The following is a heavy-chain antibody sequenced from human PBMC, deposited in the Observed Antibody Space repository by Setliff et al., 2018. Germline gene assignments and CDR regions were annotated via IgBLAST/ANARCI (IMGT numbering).Heavy chain of an antibody. V-gene: IGHV4-59*04. CDR1: GGSISSHF. Sequence: SETLSLTCAVSGGSISSHFWGWIRQPPGKGLEWIGTIYYSGTTYYNSSLRSRVSISTDTSKNEFSLRLSSVTAADTAVYYCVKPTWAGEVSSPFAFWFESWGQGTLVTVSS. J-gene: IGHJ5*01. D-gene: IGHD3-3*01. CDR3: VKPTWAGEVSSPFAFWFES. CDR2: IYYSGTT.